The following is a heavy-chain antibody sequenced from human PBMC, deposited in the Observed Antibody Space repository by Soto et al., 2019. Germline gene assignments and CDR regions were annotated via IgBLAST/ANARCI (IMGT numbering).Heavy chain of an antibody. CDR1: GFSFSDYW. CDR3: VKDGGYCSSATCYSPRNHYFDS. V-gene: IGHV3-7*03. Sequence: LRLSCVASGFSFSDYWMSWVRQAPGKGPEWVANIKFDGSVKQYVDSVRGRFSISRDNFRNSLFLQMNSLRAGDTAIYYCVKDGGYCSSATCYSPRNHYFDSWGQGTLVTVSS. D-gene: IGHD2-2*01. CDR2: IKFDGSVK. J-gene: IGHJ4*02.